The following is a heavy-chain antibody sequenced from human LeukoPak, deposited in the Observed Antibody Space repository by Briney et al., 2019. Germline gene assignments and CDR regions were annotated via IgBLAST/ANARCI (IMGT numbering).Heavy chain of an antibody. Sequence: SETLSLTCTVSGGSISSYYWSWIRQPAGRGLGWIGRIYTSGSTNYNPSLKSRVTMSVDTSKNQFSLKLSSVTAADTAVYYCARDAWLVHNWYFDLWGRGTLVTVSS. D-gene: IGHD6-19*01. J-gene: IGHJ2*01. V-gene: IGHV4-4*07. CDR1: GGSISSYY. CDR2: IYTSGST. CDR3: ARDAWLVHNWYFDL.